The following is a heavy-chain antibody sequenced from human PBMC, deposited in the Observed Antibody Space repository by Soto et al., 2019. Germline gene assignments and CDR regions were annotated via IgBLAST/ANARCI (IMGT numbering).Heavy chain of an antibody. D-gene: IGHD3-16*01. V-gene: IGHV4-31*02. CDR3: ARYYGDPNWFDP. J-gene: IGHJ5*02. CDR2: IYYTGTN. Sequence: WTWIRQHPDKGLEWIGYIYYTGTNYYTPSLKSRVHISSDMSKNQFSLRLNSVTVADTAVYFCARYYGDPNWFDPWGRGTLVTVSS.